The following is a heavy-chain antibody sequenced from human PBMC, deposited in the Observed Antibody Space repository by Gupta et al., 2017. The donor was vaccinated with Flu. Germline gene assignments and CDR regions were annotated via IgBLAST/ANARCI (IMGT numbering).Heavy chain of an antibody. CDR3: AKGSSSARPYYFDY. V-gene: IGHV3-23*01. CDR1: GFTFRSYT. D-gene: IGHD6-6*01. Sequence: EVQLLESGGDSVQPGGSLRLSCAASGFTFRSYTMSWVRQAPGKGLEWVSAISDNSVYTYYADSVTGRFTISRDNSKNTLFLQLNSLRAEDTAVYYCAKGSSSARPYYFDYWGQGTLVTVSS. CDR2: ISDNSVYT. J-gene: IGHJ4*02.